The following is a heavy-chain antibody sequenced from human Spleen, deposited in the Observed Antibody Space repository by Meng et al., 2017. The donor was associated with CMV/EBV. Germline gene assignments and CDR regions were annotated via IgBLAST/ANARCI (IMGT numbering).Heavy chain of an antibody. CDR2: IYYTGST. V-gene: IGHV4-61*08. Sequence: SETLSLTCAVSGASVSTGGSYCNWIRQPPGKGLEWIGYIYYTGSTNYNPSLKSRLTISVDSSKNQFSLKLSSVTGADTAVYYCAYGYYDSSGYTPDYGMDVWGQGTTVTVSS. J-gene: IGHJ6*02. CDR1: GASVSTGGSY. D-gene: IGHD3-22*01. CDR3: AYGYYDSSGYTPDYGMDV.